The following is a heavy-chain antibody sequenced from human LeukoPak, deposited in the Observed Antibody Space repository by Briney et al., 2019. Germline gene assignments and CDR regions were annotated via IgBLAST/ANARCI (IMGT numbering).Heavy chain of an antibody. V-gene: IGHV1-2*02. CDR2: INPNSGGT. CDR1: GYTLTDSY. Sequence: ASVKGSCKASGYTLTDSYVHWVRQTPGQGLEWMGWINPNSGGTNYAQKFQGRVTMTRDTSISTAYMELSRLRSDDTAVYYCAIPSTYWGQGTLVTVSS. J-gene: IGHJ4*02. CDR3: AIPSTY.